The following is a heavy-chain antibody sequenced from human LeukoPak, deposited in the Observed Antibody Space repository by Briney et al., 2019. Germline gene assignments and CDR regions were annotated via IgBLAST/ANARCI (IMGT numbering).Heavy chain of an antibody. D-gene: IGHD1-1*01. CDR1: GFTFSSYW. CDR3: ARDKIEGPTKLDY. J-gene: IGHJ4*02. CDR2: IKQDESEK. Sequence: GGSLRLSCAASGFTFSSYWMSWVRQAPGKGLEWVANIKQDESEKYYVDSVKGRFTISRDNAKNSLYLQMNSLRAEDTAVYYCARDKIEGPTKLDYWGQGIMVTVSS. V-gene: IGHV3-7*01.